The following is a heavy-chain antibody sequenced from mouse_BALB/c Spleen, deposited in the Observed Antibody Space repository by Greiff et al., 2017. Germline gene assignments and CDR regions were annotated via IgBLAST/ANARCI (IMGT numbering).Heavy chain of an antibody. CDR3: ASGYDYDGTWFAY. CDR1: GDSITSGY. V-gene: IGHV3-8*02. Sequence: EVQLQQSGPSLVKPSQTLSLTCSVTGDSITSGYWNWIRKFPGNKLEYMGYISYSGSTYYNPSLKSRISITRDTSKNQYYLQLNSVTTEDTATYYCASGYDYDGTWFAYWGQGTLVTVSA. D-gene: IGHD2-4*01. J-gene: IGHJ3*01. CDR2: ISYSGST.